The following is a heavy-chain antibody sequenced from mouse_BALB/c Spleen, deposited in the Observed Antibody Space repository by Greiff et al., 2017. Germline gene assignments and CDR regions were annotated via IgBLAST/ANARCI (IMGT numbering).Heavy chain of an antibody. D-gene: IGHD2-1*01. CDR1: GYTFTSYW. J-gene: IGHJ4*01. CDR2: IDPSDSYT. V-gene: IGHV1S127*01. Sequence: QVQLQQPGAELVKPGASVKMSCKASGYTFTSYWMHWVKQRPGQGLEWIGTIDPSDSYTSYNQKFKGKATLTVDTSSSTAYMQLSSLTSEDSAVYYCTRLGGNYEDAMDYWGQGTSVTVSS. CDR3: TRLGGNYEDAMDY.